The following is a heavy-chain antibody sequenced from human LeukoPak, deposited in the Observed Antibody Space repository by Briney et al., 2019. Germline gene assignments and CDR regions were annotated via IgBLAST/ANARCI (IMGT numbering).Heavy chain of an antibody. CDR2: IKQDGSEK. J-gene: IGHJ4*02. V-gene: IGHV3-7*03. Sequence: GGSLRLSCAASGFTFSNAWMSWVRQAPGKGLEWVANIKQDGSEKYCVDSVKGRFTISRDNAKNSLYLQMNSLRAEDTAVYYCARVRYGPGDYWGQGTLVTVSS. CDR3: ARVRYGPGDY. CDR1: GFTFSNAW. D-gene: IGHD3-9*01.